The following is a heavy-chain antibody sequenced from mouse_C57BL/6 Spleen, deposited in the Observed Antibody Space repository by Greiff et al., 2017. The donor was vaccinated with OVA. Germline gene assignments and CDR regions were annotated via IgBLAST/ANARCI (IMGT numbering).Heavy chain of an antibody. Sequence: QVQLQQPGAELVKPGASVKLSCKASGYTFTSYWMHWVKQRPGRGLEWIGRIHPNSGGTKYNEKFKSKATLSVDKTSSIAYMQLSSLTSEDSAVYYCARGRQLGAMDYWGQGTSVTVSS. CDR3: ARGRQLGAMDY. D-gene: IGHD3-2*01. CDR1: GYTFTSYW. J-gene: IGHJ4*01. CDR2: IHPNSGGT. V-gene: IGHV1-72*01.